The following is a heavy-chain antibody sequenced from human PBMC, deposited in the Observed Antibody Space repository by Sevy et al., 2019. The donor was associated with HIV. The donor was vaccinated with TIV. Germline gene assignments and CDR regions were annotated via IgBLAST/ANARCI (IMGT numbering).Heavy chain of an antibody. CDR3: AREGCTKPHDY. CDR2: LSFGCGEI. J-gene: IGHJ4*02. CDR1: GFTFSKYS. Sequence: GGSLRLSCAASGFTFSKYSMSWVRQPPGKGLGWVSTLSFGCGEINHVDSVKGRFTISSDNSKNSLYLQMNNLRAEDTAVYYCAREGCTKPHDYWGQGTLVTVSS. D-gene: IGHD2-8*01. V-gene: IGHV3-23*01.